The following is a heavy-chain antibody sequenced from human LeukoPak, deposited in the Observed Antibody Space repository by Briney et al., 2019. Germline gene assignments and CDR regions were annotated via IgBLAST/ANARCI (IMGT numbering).Heavy chain of an antibody. D-gene: IGHD3/OR15-3a*01. Sequence: ASVKVSCKASGGTFSSYAISWVRQAPGQGLEWMGIINPSGGSTSYAQKFQGRVTMTRDTSTSTVYMELSSLRSEDTAVYYCARDPHGRNWFDPWGQGTLVTVSS. J-gene: IGHJ5*02. CDR1: GGTFSSYA. CDR2: INPSGGST. CDR3: ARDPHGRNWFDP. V-gene: IGHV1-46*01.